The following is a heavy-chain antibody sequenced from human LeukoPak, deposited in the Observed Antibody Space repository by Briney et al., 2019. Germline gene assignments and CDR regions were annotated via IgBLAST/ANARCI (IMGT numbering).Heavy chain of an antibody. Sequence: SVKVSCKASGGTFSSYAISWVRQAPGQGLEWMGGIIPIFGTANYAQKFQGRVTITADESTSTAYMELSSLRSEDTAVYYCARGEAGTPIHYYMDVWGKGTTVTVSS. D-gene: IGHD6-13*01. V-gene: IGHV1-69*13. CDR1: GGTFSSYA. CDR3: ARGEAGTPIHYYMDV. J-gene: IGHJ6*03. CDR2: IIPIFGTA.